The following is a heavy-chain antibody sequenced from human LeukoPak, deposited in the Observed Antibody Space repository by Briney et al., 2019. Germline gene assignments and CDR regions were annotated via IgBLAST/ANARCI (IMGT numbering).Heavy chain of an antibody. D-gene: IGHD7-27*01. J-gene: IGHJ4*02. CDR2: ISYDGSNK. CDR1: GFTFSSYA. Sequence: GGSLRLSCAASGFTFSSYAMHWVRQAPGKGLEWVAVISYDGSNKYYADSVKGRFTISRDNSKNTLYLQMNSLRAEDTAVYYCASTFWGRGYWGQGTLVTVSS. V-gene: IGHV3-30-3*01. CDR3: ASTFWGRGY.